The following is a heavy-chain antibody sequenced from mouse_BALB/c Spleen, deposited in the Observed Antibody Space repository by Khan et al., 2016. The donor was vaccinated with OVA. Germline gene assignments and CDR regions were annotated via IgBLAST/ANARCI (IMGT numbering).Heavy chain of an antibody. CDR3: TRSYRSDFDY. Sequence: EVQLQESGPELVRPGASVKISCKASGYSFTGYFMNWVMQSHGKSLEWIGRINPHIGETFYNQRFKDKVTLTVDESSSTAHMELRSLASEDSAVYYCTRSYRSDFDYWGQGTTLTVSS. CDR1: GYSFTGYF. CDR2: INPHIGET. V-gene: IGHV1-20*02. J-gene: IGHJ2*01. D-gene: IGHD1-1*01.